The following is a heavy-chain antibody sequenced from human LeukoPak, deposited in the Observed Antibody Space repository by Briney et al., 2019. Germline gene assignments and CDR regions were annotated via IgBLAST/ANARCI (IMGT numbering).Heavy chain of an antibody. CDR2: ISPNSGGT. Sequence: ASVKVSCKASGYTFTGYYMHWVRQAPGQGLEWMGWISPNSGGTNYAQKFQGRVTMTRDTSISTAYMELSRLRSDDTAVYYCARDLRSGSTYYYYYGMDVWGQGTTVTVSS. J-gene: IGHJ6*02. V-gene: IGHV1-2*02. CDR1: GYTFTGYY. D-gene: IGHD3-10*01. CDR3: ARDLRSGSTYYYYYGMDV.